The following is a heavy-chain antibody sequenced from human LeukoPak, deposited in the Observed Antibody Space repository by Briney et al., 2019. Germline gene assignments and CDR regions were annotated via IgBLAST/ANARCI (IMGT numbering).Heavy chain of an antibody. CDR3: ARDKGAARPDLWFDP. J-gene: IGHJ5*02. CDR1: GFTFTGNY. CDR2: INPNSGGT. Sequence: ASVKVSCKASGFTFTGNYMHWVRQAPGQGLEWMGWINPNSGGTNYAQKFQGRVTMTRDTSISTAYMELSRLRSDDTAVYYCARDKGAARPDLWFDPWGQGTLVTVSS. D-gene: IGHD6-6*01. V-gene: IGHV1-2*02.